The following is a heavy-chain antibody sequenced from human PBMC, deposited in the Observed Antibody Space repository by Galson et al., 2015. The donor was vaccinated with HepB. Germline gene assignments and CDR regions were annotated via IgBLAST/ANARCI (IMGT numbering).Heavy chain of an antibody. Sequence: SLRLSCAASGFTFSTYWMHWVRQAPGKGLVWVSRVNSDGSSTKYADSVEGRITISRDNAKSTLYLQMNSLRAEDTAMYFCVRAGGGSGISRAFDIWGQGTMVTVSS. D-gene: IGHD3-10*01. CDR2: VNSDGSST. V-gene: IGHV3-74*03. CDR3: VRAGGGSGISRAFDI. CDR1: GFTFSTYW. J-gene: IGHJ3*02.